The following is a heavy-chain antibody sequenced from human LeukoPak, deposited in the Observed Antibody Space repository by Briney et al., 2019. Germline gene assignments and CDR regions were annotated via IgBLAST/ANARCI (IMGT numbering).Heavy chain of an antibody. CDR2: IYYSGST. Sequence: PSETLSLTCTVSGGSISISSYYCGWIRQPPGKGLEWIGSIYYSGSTYYNPSLKSRVTISVATSKNQFSPKLSSVTAADTAVYYCASPIYRYWGQGTLVTVSS. V-gene: IGHV4-39*01. CDR3: ASPIYRY. CDR1: GGSISISSYY. D-gene: IGHD3-16*02. J-gene: IGHJ4*02.